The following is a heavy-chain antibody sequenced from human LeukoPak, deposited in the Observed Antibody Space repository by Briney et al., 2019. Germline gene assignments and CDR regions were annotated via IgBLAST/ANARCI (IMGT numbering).Heavy chain of an antibody. Sequence: GGSLRLSCAASGFTVSSNYMSWVRQAPGKGLEWVSVIYSGGSTYYADSVKGRFTISRDNSKNTLYLQMNSLRAEDTAVYYCHYYDSSGYYYTRRHQRGFDYWGQGTLVTVSS. V-gene: IGHV3-66*01. J-gene: IGHJ4*02. CDR3: HYYDSSGYYYTRRHQRGFDY. CDR1: GFTVSSNY. CDR2: IYSGGST. D-gene: IGHD3-22*01.